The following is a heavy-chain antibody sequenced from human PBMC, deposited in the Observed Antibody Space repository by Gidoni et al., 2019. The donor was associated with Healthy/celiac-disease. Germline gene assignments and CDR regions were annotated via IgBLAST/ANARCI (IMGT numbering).Heavy chain of an antibody. CDR1: VYTFTSYG. CDR2: ISAYNGNT. V-gene: IGHV1-18*01. J-gene: IGHJ4*02. D-gene: IGHD6-6*01. CDR3: ARDRDGTNEYSSSGDFDY. Sequence: QVQLVQSGAEVKKPGASVKVSCKASVYTFTSYGISWVRQAPEQGLEWMGWISAYNGNTNYAQKLQGRVTMTTDTSTSTAYMELRSLRSDDTAVYYCARDRDGTNEYSSSGDFDYWGQGTLVTVSS.